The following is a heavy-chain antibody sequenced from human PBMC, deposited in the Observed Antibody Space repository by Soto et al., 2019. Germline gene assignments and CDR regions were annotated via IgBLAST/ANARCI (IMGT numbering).Heavy chain of an antibody. D-gene: IGHD5-18*01. V-gene: IGHV1-8*01. CDR2: MNPNSGNT. J-gene: IGHJ5*02. CDR3: AREGYSYGYEPDWFDP. CDR1: GYTFTSYD. Sequence: QVQLVQSGAEVKKPGASVKVSCKASGYTFTSYDINWVRQATGQGLEWLGWMNPNSGNTGYAQKFQGRVTMTRNTSISTAYMELSSLRSEDTAVYYCAREGYSYGYEPDWFDPWGQGTLVTVSS.